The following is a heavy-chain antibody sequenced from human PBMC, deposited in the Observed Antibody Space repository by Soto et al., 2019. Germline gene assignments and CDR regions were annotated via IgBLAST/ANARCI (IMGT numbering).Heavy chain of an antibody. CDR1: GGTFSSYA. Sequence: QVQLVQSGAEVKKPGSSVKVSCKASGGTFSSYAISWVRQAPGQGLEWMGGIIPIFGTANYAQKFQGRVTITADKSTSTAYMELSSLRSEDTAVYYCAREGPYYYDSSAQGYFDYWGQGTLFTVSS. CDR3: AREGPYYYDSSAQGYFDY. V-gene: IGHV1-69*06. J-gene: IGHJ4*02. D-gene: IGHD3-22*01. CDR2: IIPIFGTA.